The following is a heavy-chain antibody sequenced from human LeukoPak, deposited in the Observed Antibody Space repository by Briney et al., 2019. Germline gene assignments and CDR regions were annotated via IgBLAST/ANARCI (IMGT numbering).Heavy chain of an antibody. D-gene: IGHD2-15*01. J-gene: IGHJ4*02. CDR2: IYYSGST. V-gene: IGHV4-31*03. Sequence: SSQTLSLTCTVSGDSINSGGYYWSWIRQHPGKGLEWIGYIYYSGSTYYNPSLISRVIISVDTSKNQFSLKLSSVTAADTAVYYCARDKNGATPDYWGQGALVTASS. CDR3: ARDKNGATPDY. CDR1: GDSINSGGYY.